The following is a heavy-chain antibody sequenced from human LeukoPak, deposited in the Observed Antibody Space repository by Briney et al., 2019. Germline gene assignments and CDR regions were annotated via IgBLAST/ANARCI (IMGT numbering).Heavy chain of an antibody. CDR2: IKSKTDGGTA. Sequence: GGSLRLSCAASGFTFSNAWMSWVRQAPGKGLEWVGRIKSKTDGGTADYAAPVKGRFTISRDDSKNTLYLQMNSLKTEDTAVYYCTTGVSSNYVDYWGQGTLVTVSS. CDR3: TTGVSSNYVDY. D-gene: IGHD4-11*01. J-gene: IGHJ4*02. V-gene: IGHV3-15*01. CDR1: GFTFSNAW.